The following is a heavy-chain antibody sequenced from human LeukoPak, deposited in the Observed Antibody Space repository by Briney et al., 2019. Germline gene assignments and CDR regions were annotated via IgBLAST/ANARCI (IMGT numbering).Heavy chain of an antibody. J-gene: IGHJ6*03. CDR2: ISYDGSNK. CDR3: AREVDYYGSGSYYNYYYYYMDV. D-gene: IGHD3-10*01. V-gene: IGHV3-30*03. CDR1: GFTFNNYG. Sequence: GGSLRLSCAASGFTFNNYGMHWVRQAPGKGLECMAIISYDGSNKYYADSVKGRFTISRDNAKNSLYLQMNSLRAEDTAVYYCAREVDYYGSGSYYNYYYYYMDVWGKGTTVTISS.